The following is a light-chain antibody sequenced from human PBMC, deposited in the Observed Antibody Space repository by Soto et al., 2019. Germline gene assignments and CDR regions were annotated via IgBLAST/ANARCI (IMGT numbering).Light chain of an antibody. Sequence: QSVLTQPASVSGSPGQSITISCTGTSSDVGGYDYVSWYQQHPGKAPKLMIYDVSNRPSGVSNRFSGSKSGNTASLTISGLQAEDEADYYCSSYTRSNTLVVFGGGTQLTVL. V-gene: IGLV2-14*03. J-gene: IGLJ2*01. CDR3: SSYTRSNTLVV. CDR1: SSDVGGYDY. CDR2: DVS.